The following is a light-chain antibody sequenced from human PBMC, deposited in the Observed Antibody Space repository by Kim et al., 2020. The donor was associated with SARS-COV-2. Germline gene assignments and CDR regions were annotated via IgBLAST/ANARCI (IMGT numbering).Light chain of an antibody. CDR1: QGISSY. CDR3: QQFNSYPLT. J-gene: IGKJ4*01. Sequence: IQLTQSPSSLSASVGDRVTITCRASQGISSYLAWYQQKPGKAPKVLIYAASTLQSGVPSRFSGSGSGTDFTLTISRLQPEDSATYHCQQFNSYPLTFGGGTKVKIK. CDR2: AAS. V-gene: IGKV1-9*01.